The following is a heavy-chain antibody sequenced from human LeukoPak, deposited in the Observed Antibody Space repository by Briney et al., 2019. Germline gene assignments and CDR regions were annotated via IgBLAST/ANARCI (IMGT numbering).Heavy chain of an antibody. CDR2: ISSSGGTI. CDR3: ARDRRALIRGVIRKGFDY. V-gene: IGHV3-11*04. Sequence: GGSLRLSCAASGFTFSDYYMNWIRQPQGKGLELVSYISSSGGTIYYSHSVKGRFTISRDKDKNSLYLQMNTLRAEDTAVYYCARDRRALIRGVIRKGFDYWGQGTLVTVSS. CDR1: GFTFSDYY. J-gene: IGHJ4*02. D-gene: IGHD3-10*01.